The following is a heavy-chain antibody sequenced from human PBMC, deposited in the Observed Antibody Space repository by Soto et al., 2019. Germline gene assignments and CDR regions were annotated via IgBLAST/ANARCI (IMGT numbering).Heavy chain of an antibody. V-gene: IGHV3-49*04. D-gene: IGHD6-19*01. J-gene: IGHJ6*02. CDR1: GFTFGAYT. CDR3: TRVKEWLIRRRFSDYCMDV. Sequence: TLRLSCTGSGFTFGAYTMSCVRQSPGKWLEWVGSIRSTAYGAPTDVAASVKGRFTISRDDSNGTAYLQMNSLKTEDAAVYYCTRVKEWLIRRRFSDYCMDVLGQGTTLNVSS. CDR2: IRSTAYGAPT.